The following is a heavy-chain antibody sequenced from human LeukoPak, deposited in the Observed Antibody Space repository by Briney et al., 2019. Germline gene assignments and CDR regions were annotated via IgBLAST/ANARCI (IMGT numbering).Heavy chain of an antibody. D-gene: IGHD6-19*01. V-gene: IGHV3-48*04. J-gene: IGHJ4*02. CDR3: ARGVAVAGTGYYFDY. Sequence: PGGSLRLSCAASGFTFSSYSMSWIRQAPGKGLEWVSYISSSGSTIYYADSVKGRFTISRDNAKNSLYLQMNSLRAEDTAVYYCARGVAVAGTGYYFDYWGQGTLVTVSS. CDR2: ISSSGSTI. CDR1: GFTFSSYS.